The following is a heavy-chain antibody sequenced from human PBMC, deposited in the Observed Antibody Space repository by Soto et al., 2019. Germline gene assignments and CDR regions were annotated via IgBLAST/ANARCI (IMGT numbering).Heavy chain of an antibody. V-gene: IGHV4-34*01. CDR3: ARGLITGSQYSGGWYYFDS. J-gene: IGHJ4*02. D-gene: IGHD1-26*01. Sequence: QVQLQQSGAGLLKPLETLSLTCDVYGGSFSGYIWTWIRQTPGKGLQWIGQINHSGSANYNTSLKGRVTISVHASNSLFSLELSSVTAADTAVYYCARGLITGSQYSGGWYYFDSWGQGTQVTVSS. CDR2: INHSGSA. CDR1: GGSFSGYI.